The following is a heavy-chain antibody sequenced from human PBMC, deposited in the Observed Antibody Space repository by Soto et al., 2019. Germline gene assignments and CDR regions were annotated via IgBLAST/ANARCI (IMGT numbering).Heavy chain of an antibody. CDR3: ARWFTYGNFDYFDY. D-gene: IGHD3-10*01. CDR2: IDSGERTT. V-gene: IGHV3-74*01. J-gene: IGHJ4*02. Sequence: GGSLRLRCGASEVTCSGDWVHWFRQAPGKGLVWVSRIDSGERTTTYADSVKGRFTISRDNAKNTLYLQMNGLRAEDTALYYCARWFTYGNFDYFDYWGQGTQVTVSS. CDR1: EVTCSGDW.